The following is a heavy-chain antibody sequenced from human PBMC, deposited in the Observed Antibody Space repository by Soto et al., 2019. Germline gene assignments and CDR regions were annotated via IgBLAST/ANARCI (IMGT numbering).Heavy chain of an antibody. Sequence: GGSLRLSCAASGFTFSSYEMNWVRQAPGKGLEWVSYISSSGSTIYYADSVKGRFTISRDNAKNSLYLQMNSLRAEDTAVYYCARALEILGYFDYWGQGTLVTVSS. CDR1: GFTFSSYE. CDR2: ISSSGSTI. V-gene: IGHV3-48*03. J-gene: IGHJ4*02. D-gene: IGHD3-3*01. CDR3: ARALEILGYFDY.